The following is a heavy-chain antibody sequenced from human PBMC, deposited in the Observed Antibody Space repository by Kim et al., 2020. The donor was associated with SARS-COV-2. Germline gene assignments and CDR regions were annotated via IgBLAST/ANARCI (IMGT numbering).Heavy chain of an antibody. V-gene: IGHV3-23*01. CDR2: ISGSGGST. J-gene: IGHJ6*02. D-gene: IGHD1-26*01. CDR3: AKDSGRRAYYYYGMDV. CDR1: GFTFSSYA. Sequence: GGSLRLSCAASGFTFSSYAMSWVRQAPGKGLEWVSAISGSGGSTYYADSVKGRFTISRDNSKNTLYLQMNSLRAEDTAVYYCAKDSGRRAYYYYGMDVWGQGTTVTVSS.